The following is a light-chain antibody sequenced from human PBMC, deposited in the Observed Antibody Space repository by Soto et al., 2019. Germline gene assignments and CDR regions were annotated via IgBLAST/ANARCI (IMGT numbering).Light chain of an antibody. V-gene: IGLV2-14*01. Sequence: QSVLTQPASVSASPGQSITISCTGTSSDVGGYNYVSWYQQHPGRAPKLMIYEVSNRPSGVSNRFSGSKSGNTASLSISGLQAEDEADYYCNSFRSTTTTPYYVFGTGTNVTVL. CDR1: SSDVGGYNY. J-gene: IGLJ1*01. CDR2: EVS. CDR3: NSFRSTTTTPYYV.